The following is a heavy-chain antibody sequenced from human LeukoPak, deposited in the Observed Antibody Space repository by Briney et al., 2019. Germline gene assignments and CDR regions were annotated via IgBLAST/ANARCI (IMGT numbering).Heavy chain of an antibody. J-gene: IGHJ5*02. CDR3: ATLPNYCLGSYQTGFDP. CDR1: GGSISSSNYY. D-gene: IGHD3-10*01. CDR2: IYYSGST. Sequence: PSETLSLTCTGSGGSISSSNYYWGWIRQPPGKGLEWIGSIYYSGSTYYNPSLRSRVTISVDTSKNQFSLRLSSVTAADTAVYYCATLPNYCLGSYQTGFDPWGQGTLVTVSS. V-gene: IGHV4-39*07.